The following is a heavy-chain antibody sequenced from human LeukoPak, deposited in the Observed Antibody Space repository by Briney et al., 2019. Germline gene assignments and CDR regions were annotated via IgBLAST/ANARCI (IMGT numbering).Heavy chain of an antibody. Sequence: PGGSLRLSCAASGFTFDDYAMHWVRQAPGKGLEWVSGISWNSGSIGYADSVKGRFTISRDNAKNSLYLQMNSLRAEDMALYYCAKSPYGSGTLRGNYFDYWGQGTLVTVSS. CDR3: AKSPYGSGTLRGNYFDY. CDR2: ISWNSGSI. CDR1: GFTFDDYA. D-gene: IGHD3-10*01. V-gene: IGHV3-9*03. J-gene: IGHJ4*02.